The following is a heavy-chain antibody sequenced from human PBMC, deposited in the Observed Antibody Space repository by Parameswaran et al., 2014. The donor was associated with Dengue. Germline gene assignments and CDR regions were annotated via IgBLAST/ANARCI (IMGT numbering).Heavy chain of an antibody. V-gene: IGHV4-34*01. Sequence: RWIRQPPGKGLEWIGEINHSGSTNYNPSLKSRVTISVDTSKNQFSLKLSSVTAADTAVYYCARGTMVRGVNYWGQGTLVTVSS. D-gene: IGHD3-10*01. J-gene: IGHJ4*02. CDR3: ARGTMVRGVNY. CDR2: INHSGST.